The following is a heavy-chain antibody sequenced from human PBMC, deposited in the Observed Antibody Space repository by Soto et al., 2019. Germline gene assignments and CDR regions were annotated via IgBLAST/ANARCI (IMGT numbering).Heavy chain of an antibody. V-gene: IGHV1-2*04. CDR2: INPNSGGT. D-gene: IGHD6-13*01. CDR3: ARTAYSSSWYNDAFDI. CDR1: GYTFTGYY. J-gene: IGHJ3*02. Sequence: ASVKVSCKASGYTFTGYYMHWVRQAPGQGLEWMGWINPNSGGTNYAQKFQGWVTMTRDTSISTAYMELSRLRSDDTAVYYCARTAYSSSWYNDAFDIWGQGTMVTVSS.